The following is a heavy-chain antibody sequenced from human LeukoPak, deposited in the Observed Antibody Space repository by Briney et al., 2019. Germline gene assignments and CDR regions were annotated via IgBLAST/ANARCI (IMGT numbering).Heavy chain of an antibody. CDR2: IKHDGSEA. V-gene: IGHV3-7*01. D-gene: IGHD6-19*01. CDR3: ARRRIAVAGTNFDY. Sequence: GSLRLSCAASGFTFSSYWMSWVRQAPGKGLEWVANIKHDGSEAYYVASVKGRFTISRDNAKNSLYLQMNSLRAEDTAVYYCARRRIAVAGTNFDYWGQGTLVTVSS. CDR1: GFTFSSYW. J-gene: IGHJ4*02.